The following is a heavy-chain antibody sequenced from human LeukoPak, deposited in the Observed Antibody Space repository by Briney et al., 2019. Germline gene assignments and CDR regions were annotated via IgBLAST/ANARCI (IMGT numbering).Heavy chain of an antibody. Sequence: ASVKVSCKASGYTFTGYYMHWVRQAPGQGLEWMGWINPNSGGTNYAQKFQGRVTMTRDTSISTAYMELSSLRSEDTAVYYCAAAAAGTLDRTFHFDYWGQGTLVSVSS. CDR2: INPNSGGT. D-gene: IGHD6-13*01. CDR3: AAAAAGTLDRTFHFDY. V-gene: IGHV1-2*02. CDR1: GYTFTGYY. J-gene: IGHJ4*02.